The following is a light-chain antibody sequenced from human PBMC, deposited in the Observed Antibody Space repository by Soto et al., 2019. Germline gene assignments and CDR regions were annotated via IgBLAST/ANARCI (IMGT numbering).Light chain of an antibody. V-gene: IGLV2-23*02. CDR1: SSDVGSYNL. J-gene: IGLJ1*01. CDR3: CLGV. Sequence: QSALTQPASVSGSPLQSITISCTGTSSDVGSYNLVSWYQQHPGKAPKLMIYEVSKRPSGVSNRFSGSKSGNTASLTISGLQAEDEADYYCCLGVFGTGTKVTVL. CDR2: EVS.